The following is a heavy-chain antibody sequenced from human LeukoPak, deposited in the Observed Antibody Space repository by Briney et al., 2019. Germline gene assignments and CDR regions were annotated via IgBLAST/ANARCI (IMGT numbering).Heavy chain of an antibody. V-gene: IGHV3-21*01. CDR3: ARALGYDSSGYYYDAFDI. CDR2: ISSSSSYI. Sequence: GGSLRLSCAASGFTFSSYSMNWVRQAPGKGLEWVSSISSSSSYIYYADSVKGRFTISRDNAKNSLYLQMNSLRAEDTAVYYCARALGYDSSGYYYDAFDIWGQGTMVTVSS. D-gene: IGHD3-22*01. J-gene: IGHJ3*02. CDR1: GFTFSSYS.